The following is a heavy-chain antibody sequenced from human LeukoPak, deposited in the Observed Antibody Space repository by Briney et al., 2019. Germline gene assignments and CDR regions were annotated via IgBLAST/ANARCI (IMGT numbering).Heavy chain of an antibody. Sequence: SETLSLTCVVSGGSISSGGYSWSWIRQPPGKGLEWIGYIYHSGSTYYNPSLKSRVAISVDRSKNQFSLKLSSVTGADTAVYYCARAAAGTFDYWGQGTLVTVSS. CDR2: IYHSGST. CDR1: GGSISSGGYS. CDR3: ARAAAGTFDY. D-gene: IGHD6-13*01. V-gene: IGHV4-30-2*01. J-gene: IGHJ4*02.